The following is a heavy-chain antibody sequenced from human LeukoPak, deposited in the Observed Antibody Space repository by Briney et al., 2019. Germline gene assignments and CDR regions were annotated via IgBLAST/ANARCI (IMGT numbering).Heavy chain of an antibody. V-gene: IGHV4-39*01. CDR3: APGSTGGSRGSWFDP. CDR1: GGSIIATNYY. J-gene: IGHJ5*02. Sequence: PSQTLSLTCTVSGGSIIATNYYWAWVRQPPGKGLECIGSLHYTGSTFTNPSLKSRVTMSVDTSKNQLSLKLSSLTAEDTAVYYCAPGSTGGSRGSWFDPWGQGTLVTVSS. CDR2: LHYTGST. D-gene: IGHD2-8*02.